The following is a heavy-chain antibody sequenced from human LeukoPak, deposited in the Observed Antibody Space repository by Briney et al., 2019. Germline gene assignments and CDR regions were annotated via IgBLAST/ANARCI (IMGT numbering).Heavy chain of an antibody. J-gene: IGHJ4*02. D-gene: IGHD6-13*01. CDR2: IYYSGST. Sequence: PSETLSLTCTVSGGSISSSSYYWGWIRQPPGKGLGWIGCIYYSGSTYYTPSLKSRVTISVDTSKNQFSLKLSSVTAADTAVYYCARQIRGYSKSSWYGGGDYWSQGTLATVSS. CDR3: ARQIRGYSKSSWYGGGDY. CDR1: GGSISSSSYY. V-gene: IGHV4-39*01.